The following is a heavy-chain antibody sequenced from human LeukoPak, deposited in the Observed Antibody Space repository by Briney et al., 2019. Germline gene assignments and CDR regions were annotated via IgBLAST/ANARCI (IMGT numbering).Heavy chain of an antibody. V-gene: IGHV3-15*01. D-gene: IGHD5-12*01. J-gene: IGHJ4*02. CDR2: IKSKTDGGTT. CDR3: TTDQLYSGYDLVDY. CDR1: GFAFSNAC. Sequence: GGSLRLSCAASGFAFSNACMSWVRQAPGKGLEWVGRIKSKTDGGTTDYAAPVKGRFSISRADSKNTLYLQMNSLQTEDTAVYYCTTDQLYSGYDLVDYWGQGTLVTVSS.